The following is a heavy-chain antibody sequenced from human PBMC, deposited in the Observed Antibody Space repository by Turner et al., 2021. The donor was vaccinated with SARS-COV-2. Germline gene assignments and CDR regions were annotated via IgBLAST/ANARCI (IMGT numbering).Heavy chain of an antibody. CDR3: ARDLVAYGMDV. Sequence: EVQLVESGGGLVQPGGSLRLSCAASGFIVSSNYMCWVRLAPGKGLEWVSVIYSGGSTYYADSVKCRFTISRHNSKNTLYLQMNSLGAEDTAVYYRARDLVAYGMDVWGQGTTVTVSS. CDR2: IYSGGST. D-gene: IGHD2-15*01. V-gene: IGHV3-53*04. J-gene: IGHJ6*02. CDR1: GFIVSSNY.